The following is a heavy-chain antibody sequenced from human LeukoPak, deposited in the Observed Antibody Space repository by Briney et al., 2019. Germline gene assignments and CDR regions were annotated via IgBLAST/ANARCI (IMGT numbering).Heavy chain of an antibody. CDR2: IYYDGST. D-gene: IGHD3-10*01. V-gene: IGHV4-39*07. CDR3: ARDYDSDIYYNVKAFDV. J-gene: IGHJ3*01. CDR1: GGSISTDNYY. Sequence: SETLSLTCTVSGGSISTDNYYWGWIRQPPGKGLEWLGSIYYDGSTYYNPSLESRVTMSVDTSKNQFSLKLSSVTAADTAVYYCARDYDSDIYYNVKAFDVWGQGTMVTVSS.